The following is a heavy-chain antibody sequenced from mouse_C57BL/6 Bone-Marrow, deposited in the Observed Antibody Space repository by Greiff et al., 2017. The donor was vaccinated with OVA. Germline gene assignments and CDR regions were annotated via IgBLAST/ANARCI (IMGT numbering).Heavy chain of an antibody. J-gene: IGHJ2*01. V-gene: IGHV1-82*01. Sequence: QVQLQQSGPELVKPGASVKISCKASGYAFSSSWMNWVKQRPGKGLEWIGRIYPGDGDTNYNGKFKGKATLTADKSSSTAYMQISSLTSEDSAVYFCARRIITTGVATNYFDDWGQGTTLTVSA. CDR1: GYAFSSSW. CDR2: IYPGDGDT. D-gene: IGHD1-1*01. CDR3: ARRIITTGVATNYFDD.